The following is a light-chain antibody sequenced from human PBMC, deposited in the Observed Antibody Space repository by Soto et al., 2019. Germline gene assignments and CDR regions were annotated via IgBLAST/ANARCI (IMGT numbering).Light chain of an antibody. CDR2: AAS. Sequence: AIQLTQSPSSLSASVGDRVTITCRASQAIRTALGWYQQKPGKVPKLLIYAASTLQSGVPSRFSGSGSGTDFTLTISSLQPEDFATYYCQQVKTYPRTFGGGTKVDIK. CDR3: QQVKTYPRT. CDR1: QAIRTA. J-gene: IGKJ4*01. V-gene: IGKV1-6*01.